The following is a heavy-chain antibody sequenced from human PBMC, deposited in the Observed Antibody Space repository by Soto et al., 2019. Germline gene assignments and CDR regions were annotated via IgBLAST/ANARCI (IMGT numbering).Heavy chain of an antibody. CDR2: IWYDGSNK. CDR3: ARRLVVPGLDYYYGMDV. Sequence: QPGGSLRLSCAASGFTFSSYGMHWVRQAPGKGLEWVAVIWYDGSNKYYADSVKGRFTISRDSSKNTLYLQMNSLRAEDTAVYYCARRLVVPGLDYYYGMDVWGQGTTVTVSS. D-gene: IGHD2-2*01. V-gene: IGHV3-33*01. CDR1: GFTFSSYG. J-gene: IGHJ6*02.